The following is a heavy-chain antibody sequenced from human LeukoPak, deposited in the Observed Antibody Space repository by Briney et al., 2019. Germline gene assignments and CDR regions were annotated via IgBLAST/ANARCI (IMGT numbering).Heavy chain of an antibody. D-gene: IGHD6-13*01. Sequence: SVKVSCKASGGTFSSYAISWVRQAPGQGLEWMGGIIPIFGTANCAQKFQGRVTITTDESTSTAYMELSSLRSEDTAVYYCARSIAAAGEFDYWGQGTLVTVSS. CDR3: ARSIAAAGEFDY. V-gene: IGHV1-69*05. J-gene: IGHJ4*02. CDR1: GGTFSSYA. CDR2: IIPIFGTA.